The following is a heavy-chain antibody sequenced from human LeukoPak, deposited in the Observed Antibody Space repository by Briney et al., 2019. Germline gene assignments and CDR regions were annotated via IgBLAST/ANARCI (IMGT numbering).Heavy chain of an antibody. J-gene: IGHJ5*02. Sequence: ASVKVSCKASGYTFTSYGISWVGQAPGQGLEWMGWISAYKGNTNYAQKLQGRVTMTTDTSTSTAYMELRSLRSDDTAVYYCARDDKYDFWSGYRLPWFDPWGQGNLVTVSS. CDR1: GYTFTSYG. D-gene: IGHD3-3*01. CDR2: ISAYKGNT. V-gene: IGHV1-18*01. CDR3: ARDDKYDFWSGYRLPWFDP.